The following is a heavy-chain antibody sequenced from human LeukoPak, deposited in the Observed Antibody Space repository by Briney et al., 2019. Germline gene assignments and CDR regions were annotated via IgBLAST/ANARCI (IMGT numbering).Heavy chain of an antibody. J-gene: IGHJ4*02. D-gene: IGHD3-22*01. CDR1: EYTFTSYY. Sequence: GASVKVSCKASEYTFTSYYMHWVRQAPGQGLEWMGIINPSGGSTSYAQKFQGRVTMTRDTSTSTVYMELSSLRSEDTAVYYCARPSYAYYYDSSGWSFLDYWGQGTLVTVSS. CDR2: INPSGGST. CDR3: ARPSYAYYYDSSGWSFLDY. V-gene: IGHV1-46*01.